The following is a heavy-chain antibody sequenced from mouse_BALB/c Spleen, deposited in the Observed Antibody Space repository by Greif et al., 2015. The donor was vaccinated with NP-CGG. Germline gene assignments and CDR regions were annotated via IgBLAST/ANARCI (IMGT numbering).Heavy chain of an antibody. Sequence: VQLQQSGAELVRPGALVKLSCKASGFNIKDYYKHWVKQRPEQGLEWIGWIDPENGNTIYDPKFQGKASITADTSSNTAYLQLSSLTSEDTAVYYCAPLSTTFDYWGQGTTLTVSS. V-gene: IGHV14-1*02. CDR2: IDPENGNT. J-gene: IGHJ2*01. D-gene: IGHD1-1*01. CDR1: GFNIKDYY. CDR3: APLSTTFDY.